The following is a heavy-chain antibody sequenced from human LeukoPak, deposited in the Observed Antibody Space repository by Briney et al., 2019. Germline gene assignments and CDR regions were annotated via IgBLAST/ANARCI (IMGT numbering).Heavy chain of an antibody. J-gene: IGHJ4*02. CDR1: GFTFSSYS. CDR3: ARDWGRF. D-gene: IGHD3-16*01. Sequence: SGGSLRLSCAASGFTFSSYSMSWVRQAPGKGLEWVANIKQDGSEKYYVDSVEGRFTISRDNAKNSLYLQMNSLRAEDTAVYYCARDWGRFWGQGTLVTVSS. V-gene: IGHV3-7*01. CDR2: IKQDGSEK.